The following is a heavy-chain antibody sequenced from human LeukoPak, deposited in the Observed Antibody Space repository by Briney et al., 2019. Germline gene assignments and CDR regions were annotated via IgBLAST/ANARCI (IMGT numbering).Heavy chain of an antibody. CDR1: GGTFSSYA. D-gene: IGHD6-19*01. CDR3: ARDLSPGGSSGWYSP. CDR2: IIPIFGTA. V-gene: IGHV1-69*13. J-gene: IGHJ4*02. Sequence: SVKVSCKASGGTFSSYAISWVRQAPGQGLEWMGGIIPIFGTANYAQKFQGRVTITADESTSTAYMELSSLRSEDTAVYYCARDLSPGGSSGWYSPWGQGTLVTVSS.